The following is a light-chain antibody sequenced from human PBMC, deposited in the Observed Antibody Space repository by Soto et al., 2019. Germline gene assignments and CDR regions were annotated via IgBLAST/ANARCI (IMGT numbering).Light chain of an antibody. V-gene: IGKV3-20*01. CDR2: GAS. Sequence: EIVLTQSPGTLSLFPGERATLSCRASQSVDSSYIAWYQHKPGQAPRLLIYGASSRATGIPDRFSGSGSGTDFTLSISSLEPEDFAVYYCQQYGSSPRTFGQGTKVE. J-gene: IGKJ1*01. CDR3: QQYGSSPRT. CDR1: QSVDSSY.